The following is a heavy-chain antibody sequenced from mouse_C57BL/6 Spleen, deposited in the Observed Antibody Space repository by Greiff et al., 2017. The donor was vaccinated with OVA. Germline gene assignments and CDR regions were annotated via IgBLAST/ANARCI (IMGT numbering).Heavy chain of an antibody. CDR2: ISNLAYSI. V-gene: IGHV5-15*01. J-gene: IGHJ3*01. CDR1: GFTFSDYG. D-gene: IGHD3-2*02. CDR3: ARPLGSSGYEGFAY. Sequence: EVQLVESGGGLVQPGGSLKLSCAASGFTFSDYGMAWVRQAPRKGPEWVAFISNLAYSIYYADTVTGRFTISRENAKNTLYLEMSSLRSEDTAMYYCARPLGSSGYEGFAYWGQGTLVTVSA.